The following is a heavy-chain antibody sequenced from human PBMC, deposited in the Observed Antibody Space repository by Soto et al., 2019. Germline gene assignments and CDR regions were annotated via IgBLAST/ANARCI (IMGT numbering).Heavy chain of an antibody. CDR3: ARLTLGYNILTGYEYHFDS. CDR1: DGSVSSGDYY. D-gene: IGHD3-9*01. CDR2: IYYSGNS. J-gene: IGHJ4*02. V-gene: IGHV4-61*08. Sequence: QVQLQESGPGLVKPSETLSLTCTVSDGSVSSGDYYWSWIRQPPGKGLEWIGNIYYSGNSNYNPSLNSRVTISVDTSNNQFSLKLTSVTAADTAIYYCARLTLGYNILTGYEYHFDSWGQGTLVTVSS.